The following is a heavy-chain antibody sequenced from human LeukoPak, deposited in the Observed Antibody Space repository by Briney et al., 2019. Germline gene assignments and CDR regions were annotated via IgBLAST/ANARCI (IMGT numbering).Heavy chain of an antibody. D-gene: IGHD3-9*01. Sequence: GTSVTVSCKASGYTFTSYGFSRVRQAPAQGLEWMGLISVYRGNTNYAQKLEGRGTMTTDTFTSTAYMDLRSLRYDDTAVYYCARTPIARVLRYFDWSHPTFYFDYWGQGTLVTVSS. CDR1: GYTFTSYG. CDR3: ARTPIARVLRYFDWSHPTFYFDY. V-gene: IGHV1-18*01. J-gene: IGHJ4*02. CDR2: ISVYRGNT.